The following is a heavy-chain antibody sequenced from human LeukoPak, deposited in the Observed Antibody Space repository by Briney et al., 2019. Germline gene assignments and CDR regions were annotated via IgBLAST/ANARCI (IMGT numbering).Heavy chain of an antibody. J-gene: IGHJ4*02. V-gene: IGHV4-34*01. CDR3: ARRRSSSQYFDY. D-gene: IGHD6-6*01. CDR1: GGSFSGYY. Sequence: PSETLSLTCAVYGGSFSGYYWSWIRQPPGKGLEWIGEINHSGSTNYNPSLKSRVTISVDTSKNQFSLKLSSVTAADTAVYYCARRRSSSQYFDYWGQGTLVTVSS. CDR2: INHSGST.